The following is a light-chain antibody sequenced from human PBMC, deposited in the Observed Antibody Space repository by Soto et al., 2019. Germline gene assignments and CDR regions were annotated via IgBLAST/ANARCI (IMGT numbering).Light chain of an antibody. CDR2: SSS. Sequence: DIQMTQSPSPLPASVGDSVTITCRASQPISEFLSWYQQKPGKAPRLLISSSSRVESGIPSRFGAGGSGAEFTLTINNLRPEDFATYYCQQGNSFPFTFGPGTKVDIK. CDR3: QQGNSFPFT. V-gene: IGKV1-39*01. CDR1: QPISEF. J-gene: IGKJ3*01.